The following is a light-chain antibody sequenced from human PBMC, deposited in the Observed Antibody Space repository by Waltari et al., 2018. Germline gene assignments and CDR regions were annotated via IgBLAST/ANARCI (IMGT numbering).Light chain of an antibody. V-gene: IGKV3-15*01. J-gene: IGKJ1*01. Sequence: ETVMTQSPATLSVSPGERAPLSCRASQNVNNNLAWYHQKPGHVPRLLISDASTRATGIPARFSGSGSGTEFTLTISSLQSEDFAVYYCQQYDNWPGTFGHGTKVEIK. CDR3: QQYDNWPGT. CDR2: DAS. CDR1: QNVNNN.